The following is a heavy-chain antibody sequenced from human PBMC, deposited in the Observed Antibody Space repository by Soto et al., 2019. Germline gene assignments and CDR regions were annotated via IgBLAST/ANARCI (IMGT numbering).Heavy chain of an antibody. CDR1: GFSLISSG. CDR2: IKSDGSGE. Sequence: EVQLMESGGGLVQPGGPRKLSLEASGFSLISSGLTWFRRAPGRGLGWVANIKSDGSGEEYVDSVKGRFTISRDNAKNSLFLQMNSLRAEDTAVYYCARDPVRKDRYNFDYWGQGTLVTVSS. D-gene: IGHD5-18*01. CDR3: ARDPVRKDRYNFDY. V-gene: IGHV3-7*01. J-gene: IGHJ4*02.